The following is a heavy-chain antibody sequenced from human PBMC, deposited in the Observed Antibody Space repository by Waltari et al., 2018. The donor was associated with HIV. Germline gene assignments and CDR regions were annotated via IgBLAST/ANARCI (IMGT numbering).Heavy chain of an antibody. D-gene: IGHD7-27*01. V-gene: IGHV3-23*01. J-gene: IGHJ4*02. CDR3: ARQSLGSFDY. CDR1: GFTFSSYA. Sequence: EVQLLESGGGLVQPGGSLRLSCATSGFTFSSYAMSWVRQAPRKGLRWVSAITISGGSTYWASSVKGRFTISRDNSRNTLYLQMDSLRAEDTAVYYCARQSLGSFDYWGQGTLVTVSS. CDR2: ITISGGST.